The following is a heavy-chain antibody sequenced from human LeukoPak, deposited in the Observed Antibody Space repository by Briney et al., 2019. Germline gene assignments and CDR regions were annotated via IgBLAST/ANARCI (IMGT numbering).Heavy chain of an antibody. V-gene: IGHV3-7*05. D-gene: IGHD6-25*01. J-gene: IGHJ3*02. CDR3: ARSFSGAFDI. CDR1: GFTFSTYW. CDR2: IKEDGSEK. Sequence: GGSLRLSCAASGFTFSTYWMSWVRQAPGKGLEWVANIKEDGSEKYYVDSVKGRFTISRDNAKNSLYLQMNSLRAEDTAEYYCARSFSGAFDIWGQGTMVTVSS.